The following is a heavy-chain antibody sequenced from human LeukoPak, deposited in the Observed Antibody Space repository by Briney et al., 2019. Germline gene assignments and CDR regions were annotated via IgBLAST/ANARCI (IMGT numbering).Heavy chain of an antibody. V-gene: IGHV4-31*03. J-gene: IGHJ2*01. CDR2: IYYSGST. Sequence: SETLFLTCTVSGGSISSGDYYWSWIRQHPGKGLEWIGYIYYSGSTYYNPSLKSRVTISIDTSKNQFSLKLTSVTAADTAVYYCARGRLAIWYFDLWGRGTLVTVSS. D-gene: IGHD2-21*01. CDR1: GGSISSGDYY. CDR3: ARGRLAIWYFDL.